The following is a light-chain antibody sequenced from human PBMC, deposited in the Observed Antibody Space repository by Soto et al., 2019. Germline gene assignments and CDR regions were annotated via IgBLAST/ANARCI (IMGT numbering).Light chain of an antibody. Sequence: QSALTQPASVSGSPGQSITISCTGTSSDVGGYKYVSWYQQHPGKAPKLMIYEVTNRPSGVSNRFSGSKSGNTVSLTISGLQAEDEADYYCSSYTSSTKVFGGGTKLTVL. CDR1: SSDVGGYKY. V-gene: IGLV2-14*01. J-gene: IGLJ2*01. CDR2: EVT. CDR3: SSYTSSTKV.